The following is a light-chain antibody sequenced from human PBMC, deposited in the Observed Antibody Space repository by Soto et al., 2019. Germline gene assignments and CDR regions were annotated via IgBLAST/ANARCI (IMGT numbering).Light chain of an antibody. J-gene: IGKJ1*01. CDR1: QSISSW. V-gene: IGKV1-5*03. CDR2: KAS. Sequence: DTQMPQSPSTLSASVGDSVTITGLASQSISSWLAWYQQKPGKAPKLLIYKASSLESGVPSRFSGSGSGTEFTLTISSLQPDDFATYYCQQYNSYSKTFGQGTKVDI. CDR3: QQYNSYSKT.